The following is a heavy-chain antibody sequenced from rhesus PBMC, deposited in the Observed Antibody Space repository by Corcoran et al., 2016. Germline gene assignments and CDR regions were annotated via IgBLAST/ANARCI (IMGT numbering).Heavy chain of an antibody. D-gene: IGHD2-39*02. CDR3: ARQGYTDHLGGLDS. CDR2: VYGNRAST. Sequence: QVQLQESGPGLVKPSATLSLTCPVSGDSISGSYNWNCIRQSPGQGLEWIGAVYGNRASTNNNPSLKSRVTISKDTSKNQFSLRLTSVTAADTAVYYCARQGYTDHLGGLDSWGQGVVVTVSS. J-gene: IGHJ6*01. V-gene: IGHV4-143*01. CDR1: GDSISGSYN.